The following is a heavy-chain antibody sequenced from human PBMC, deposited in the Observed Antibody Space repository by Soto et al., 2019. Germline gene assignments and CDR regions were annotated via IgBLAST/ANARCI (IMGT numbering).Heavy chain of an antibody. V-gene: IGHV3-23*01. CDR1: GFTFNNYG. J-gene: IGHJ3*01. CDR3: AKTRPARTTGNVYDV. D-gene: IGHD4-17*01. Sequence: EAQLSESGGALVQAGGSLRLSCEASGFTFNNYGLSWVRQGPGKGPEWIASITGGGENTYLADFVKGRFTISRDNSKNTLYLQMNSPRAEDTAVYYCAKTRPARTTGNVYDVWGQGTLVTVSS. CDR2: ITGGGENT.